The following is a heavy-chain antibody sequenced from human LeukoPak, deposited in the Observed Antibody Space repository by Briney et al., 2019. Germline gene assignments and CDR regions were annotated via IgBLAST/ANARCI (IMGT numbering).Heavy chain of an antibody. CDR3: ARAVAYCGGDCYDWFDP. V-gene: IGHV3-23*01. J-gene: IGHJ5*02. D-gene: IGHD2-21*02. Sequence: GGSLRLSCAASGFTFNTYAMSWVRQAPGKGLEWVSTISGGGNSTYYADSVKGRFTISRDNSKNTLYLQMNSLRAEDTAVYYCARAVAYCGGDCYDWFDPWGQGTLVTVSS. CDR2: ISGGGNST. CDR1: GFTFNTYA.